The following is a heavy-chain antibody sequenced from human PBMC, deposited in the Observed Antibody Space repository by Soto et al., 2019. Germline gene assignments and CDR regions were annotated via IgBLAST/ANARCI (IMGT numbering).Heavy chain of an antibody. CDR3: ARESYYGEFDY. CDR1: GYTFTCYY. CDR2: INPNSGGT. D-gene: IGHD4-17*01. V-gene: IGHV1-2*02. Sequence: AVKFSCKASGYTFTCYYMHWVRQAPGQGLEWMGWINPNSGGTNYAQKFQGRVTMTRDTSISTAYMELSRLRSDDTAVYYCARESYYGEFDYWGQGTLVTVSS. J-gene: IGHJ4*02.